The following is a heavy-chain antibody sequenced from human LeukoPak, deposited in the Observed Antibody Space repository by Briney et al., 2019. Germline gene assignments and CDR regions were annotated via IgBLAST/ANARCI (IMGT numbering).Heavy chain of an antibody. CDR3: ARAFTSTGYYYVEY. Sequence: PGRSLRLSCAASGFTFSNYGMHWVRQAPGKGLEWVAVIWYDGNNKYYADSVKGRFTISRDNSKNTLYLQMNSLRAEDTAVYYCARAFTSTGYYYVEYWGQGTLVTVSS. CDR1: GFTFSNYG. V-gene: IGHV3-33*01. J-gene: IGHJ4*02. CDR2: IWYDGNNK. D-gene: IGHD3-22*01.